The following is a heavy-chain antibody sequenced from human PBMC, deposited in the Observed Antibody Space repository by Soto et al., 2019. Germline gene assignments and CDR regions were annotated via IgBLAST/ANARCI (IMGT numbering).Heavy chain of an antibody. CDR3: ARGGGWVGEASFDT. V-gene: IGHV1-3*01. J-gene: IGHJ4*02. Sequence: QVQLEQSGAEVKKPGASVKVSCQTSGYTFTSYTLHWVRQAPGQGLEWLGWINAGNGREKYSQRFQDGVSLSTDRSTTTAYMEIRSLRSEDTAVYFCARGGGWVGEASFDTWGQGTLVIVSS. CDR2: INAGNGRE. D-gene: IGHD3-10*01. CDR1: GYTFTSYT.